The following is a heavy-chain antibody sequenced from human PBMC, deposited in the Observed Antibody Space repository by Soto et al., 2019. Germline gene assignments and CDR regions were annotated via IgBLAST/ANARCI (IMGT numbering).Heavy chain of an antibody. CDR1: GYTFTGYY. Sequence: QVQLVQPGAEVKKPGASVKVSCKASGYTFTGYYIHWVRQAPGQGLEWMGWINPNSGDTNYAQKFQDWVTMTRDTSISTAYMEVNRLRSDDTAVYYCTRDLRSYYYGMDVWGQGTTVTVSS. V-gene: IGHV1-2*04. CDR2: INPNSGDT. CDR3: TRDLRSYYYGMDV. J-gene: IGHJ6*02.